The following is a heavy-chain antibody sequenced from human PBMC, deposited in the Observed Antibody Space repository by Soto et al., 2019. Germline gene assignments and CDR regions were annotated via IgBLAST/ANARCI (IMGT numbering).Heavy chain of an antibody. Sequence: QVQLVESGGGVVQPGRSLRLSCAASGFTFSSYGIHWVRQAPGKGLEWVAVISYDGSNKYYANSVKGRFTISRDNPKNTLYLQMNSLRADDTAVYYCATGYQKETWELVIRYYFDYWGQGTLVTVSS. CDR3: ATGYQKETWELVIRYYFDY. CDR1: GFTFSSYG. V-gene: IGHV3-30*03. D-gene: IGHD1-26*01. CDR2: ISYDGSNK. J-gene: IGHJ4*02.